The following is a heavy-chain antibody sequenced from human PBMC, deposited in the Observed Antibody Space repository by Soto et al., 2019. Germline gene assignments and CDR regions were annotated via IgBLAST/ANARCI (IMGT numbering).Heavy chain of an antibody. V-gene: IGHV3-53*01. D-gene: IGHD3-16*01. CDR2: IYSGGST. Sequence: EVQLVESGGGLIQPGGSPRLSCAASGFTVSRNYITWVRQAPGKGLEWVSVIYSGGSTYFADSLKGRFTISRDNSKNTVYLQMNSLRAEDTAVYYCAGGQTPLTYWGQGTLVTVSS. CDR1: GFTVSRNY. J-gene: IGHJ4*02. CDR3: AGGQTPLTY.